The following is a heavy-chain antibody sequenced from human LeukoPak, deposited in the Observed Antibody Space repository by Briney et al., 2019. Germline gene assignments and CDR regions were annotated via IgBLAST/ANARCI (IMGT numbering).Heavy chain of an antibody. J-gene: IGHJ4*02. CDR1: GFTFSIYD. CDR2: SSVSSSTI. V-gene: IGHV3-48*01. D-gene: IGHD4-17*01. CDR3: AGYGDYPY. Sequence: GGSLRLSCAASGFTFSIYDMPWFRQAPGKGLEWVSYSSVSSSTIYYADSVKGRFAISRDNAKKSLYLQMNTLRVEDTAVYYCAGYGDYPYWGQGTLVTVSS.